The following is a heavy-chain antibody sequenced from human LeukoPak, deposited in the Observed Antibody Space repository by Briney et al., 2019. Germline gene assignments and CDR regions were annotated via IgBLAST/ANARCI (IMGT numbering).Heavy chain of an antibody. V-gene: IGHV3-7*01. CDR3: ARAPEGGACDY. CDR2: INRDGSEK. D-gene: IGHD1-26*01. CDR1: GFTFSSYW. J-gene: IGHJ4*02. Sequence: GGSLRLSCAASGFTFSSYWMSWVRQAPGKGLEGVAIINRDGSEKYYVDSVKGRFTISRDNAKNSLFLQMNSLRAEDTAVYYCARAPEGGACDYWGKGTLVTAS.